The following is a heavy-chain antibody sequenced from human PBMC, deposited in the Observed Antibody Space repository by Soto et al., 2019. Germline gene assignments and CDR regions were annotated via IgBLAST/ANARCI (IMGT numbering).Heavy chain of an antibody. D-gene: IGHD3-22*01. V-gene: IGHV5-10-1*01. Sequence: GESLKISCKGSGYSFAGYWITWVRQKPGKGLEWMGRIDPSDSQTYYSPSFRGHVTISVTKSITTVFLQWSSLRASDTAMYYCARQVYDSDTGPNFQYYFDSWGQGTPVTVSS. CDR3: ARQVYDSDTGPNFQYYFDS. CDR2: IDPSDSQT. CDR1: GYSFAGYW. J-gene: IGHJ4*02.